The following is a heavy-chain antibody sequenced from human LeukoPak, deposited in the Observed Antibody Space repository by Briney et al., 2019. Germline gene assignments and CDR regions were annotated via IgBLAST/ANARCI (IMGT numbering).Heavy chain of an antibody. J-gene: IGHJ3*02. CDR1: GYSISSGYF. D-gene: IGHD5-18*01. CDR2: INHSGST. V-gene: IGHV4-38-2*02. CDR3: ARGWIQLWPIHPYAFDI. Sequence: PSETLSLTCNVSGYSISSGYFWGWVRQAPGKGLEWIGEINHSGSTNYNPSLKSRVTISVDTSKNQFSLKLSSVTAADTAVYYCARGWIQLWPIHPYAFDIWGQWTMVTVSS.